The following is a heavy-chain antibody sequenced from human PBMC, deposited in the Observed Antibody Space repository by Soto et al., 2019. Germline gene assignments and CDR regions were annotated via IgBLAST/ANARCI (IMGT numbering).Heavy chain of an antibody. CDR1: GVRVIISA. V-gene: IGHV3-30-3*01. Sequence: WGRLRLGCAASGVRVIISAMHWVRKAAGKGLEWAAAISYDGSNKYYADSVKGRFTVSRDNSKNTLYLQMNSLRAEDTAVYYCARGMYYNGWYYFDVWGQGTLVTVSS. CDR3: ARGMYYNGWYYFDV. CDR2: ISYDGSNK. D-gene: IGHD3-10*01. J-gene: IGHJ4*02.